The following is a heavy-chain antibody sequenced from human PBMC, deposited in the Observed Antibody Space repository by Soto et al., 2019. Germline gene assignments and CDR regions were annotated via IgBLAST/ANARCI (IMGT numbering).Heavy chain of an antibody. CDR3: ARHQYGSDAFHI. V-gene: IGHV5-51*01. J-gene: IGHJ3*02. CDR1: GDSSTSYW. CDR2: IYPGDSDN. Sequence: GESMKVACRGAGDSSTSYWMGWVSKMPGKGLEWMGIIYPGDSDNRYSPSFQGQVSISADKSINTAYLQWSSLKASDTAMYYCARHQYGSDAFHIWGQGTMVTVS. D-gene: IGHD4-17*01.